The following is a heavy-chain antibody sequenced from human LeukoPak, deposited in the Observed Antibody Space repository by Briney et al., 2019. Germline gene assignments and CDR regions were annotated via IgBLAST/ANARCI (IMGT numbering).Heavy chain of an antibody. D-gene: IGHD3-22*01. V-gene: IGHV4-39*02. CDR3: ARSGAPTSNYYDSSGYHWFDP. J-gene: IGHJ5*02. Sequence: SETLSLTCTVSSGSISSSSYYWGWIRQPPGKGLEWIGTIYYSGNTYYNPSLKCRVTISVDTSKNHFSLKLSSVTAADTAVYYCARSGAPTSNYYDSSGYHWFDPWGQGILVTVSS. CDR2: IYYSGNT. CDR1: SGSISSSSYY.